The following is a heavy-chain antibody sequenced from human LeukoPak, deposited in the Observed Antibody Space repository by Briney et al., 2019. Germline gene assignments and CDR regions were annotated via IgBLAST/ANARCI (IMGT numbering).Heavy chain of an antibody. CDR2: ICTAGDT. CDR3: AREGLGDASDI. J-gene: IGHJ3*02. D-gene: IGHD3-10*01. CDR1: GFTFSSYD. V-gene: IGHV3-13*01. Sequence: AGSLRLSCAASGFTFSSYDMHWVRQATGKGLEWVSVICTAGDTYYPGSVKGRFTISRENAKNSLYLQMNSLRAGDTAVYYWAREGLGDASDIWGQGTMVTVSS.